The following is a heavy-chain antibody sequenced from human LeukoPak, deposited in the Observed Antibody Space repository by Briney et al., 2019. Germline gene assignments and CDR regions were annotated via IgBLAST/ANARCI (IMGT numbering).Heavy chain of an antibody. Sequence: SETLSLTCIVSGGAISSYYWSWIRQPPGKRLEWIGYIYYSGNTNYNPSLKSRVTISIDTSKNQFSLKLSSVTAADTAVYYCARVGNGHFDYWGQGTLVTVSS. CDR2: IYYSGNT. V-gene: IGHV4-59*01. CDR3: ARVGNGHFDY. CDR1: GGAISSYY. J-gene: IGHJ4*02. D-gene: IGHD2-8*01.